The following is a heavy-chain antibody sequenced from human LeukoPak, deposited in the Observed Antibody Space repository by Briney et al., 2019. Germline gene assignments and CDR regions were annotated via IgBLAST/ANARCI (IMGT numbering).Heavy chain of an antibody. Sequence: GGSLRLSCAASGFTFSSYSMNWVRQAPGKGLEWVSYISSSSSTIYYADSVKGRFTISRDNAKNSLYLQMNSLRAEDTAVYYCAREDHYDFWSAFDYWGQGTLVTVSS. J-gene: IGHJ4*02. CDR3: AREDHYDFWSAFDY. CDR1: GFTFSSYS. D-gene: IGHD3-3*01. V-gene: IGHV3-48*04. CDR2: ISSSSSTI.